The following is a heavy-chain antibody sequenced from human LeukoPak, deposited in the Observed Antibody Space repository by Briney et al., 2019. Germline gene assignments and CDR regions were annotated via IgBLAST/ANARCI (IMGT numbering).Heavy chain of an antibody. CDR3: AREDYVATGAYCYYGMDV. Sequence: GSSVKVSCKASGGTFSSYAISWVRQAPGQGLEWMGRIIPILGIANYAQKFQGRVTITADKSTSTAYMELSSLRSEDTAVYYCAREDYVATGAYCYYGMDVWGQGTTVTVSS. J-gene: IGHJ6*02. CDR2: IIPILGIA. D-gene: IGHD5-12*01. CDR1: GGTFSSYA. V-gene: IGHV1-69*04.